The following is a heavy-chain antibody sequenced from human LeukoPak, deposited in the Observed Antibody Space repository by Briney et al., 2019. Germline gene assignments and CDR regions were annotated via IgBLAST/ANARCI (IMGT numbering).Heavy chain of an antibody. CDR3: ASSGWYHWFDP. CDR1: GYSISSGYY. V-gene: IGHV4-61*01. J-gene: IGHJ5*02. D-gene: IGHD6-19*01. Sequence: PSETLSLTCSVSGYSISSGYYWSWVRQPPGKGLEWIGYIYYSGSTNYNPSLKSRVTISVDTSKNQFSLKLTSVTAADTAVYYCASSGWYHWFDPWGQGTLVTVSS. CDR2: IYYSGST.